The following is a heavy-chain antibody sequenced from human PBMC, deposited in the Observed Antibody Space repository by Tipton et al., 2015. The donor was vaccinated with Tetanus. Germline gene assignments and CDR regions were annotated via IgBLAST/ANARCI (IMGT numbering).Heavy chain of an antibody. CDR3: AREGAPRAFDI. CDR1: GGSMNSYY. Sequence: GLVKPSETLSLICTVSGGSMNSYYWSWIRQPPGKGLEWIGYIYYTGSTNYNPSLKSGVTISLDTSKNQFSLKLNSVTAADTAVYYCAREGAPRAFDIWGQGTMVTVSS. J-gene: IGHJ3*02. V-gene: IGHV4-59*12. CDR2: IYYTGST.